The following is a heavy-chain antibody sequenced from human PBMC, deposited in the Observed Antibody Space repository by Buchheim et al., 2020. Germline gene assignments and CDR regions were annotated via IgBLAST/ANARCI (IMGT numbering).Heavy chain of an antibody. CDR1: GFTFSSYA. V-gene: IGHV3-30*04. Sequence: QVQLVESGGGVVQPGRSLRLSCAASGFTFSSYAMHWVRQAPGKGLERVAVISYDGSNKYYADSVKGRFTISRDNSKNTLYLQMNSLRAEDTAVYYCARIGKDSSGYYYFDYWGQGTL. J-gene: IGHJ4*02. D-gene: IGHD3-22*01. CDR3: ARIGKDSSGYYYFDY. CDR2: ISYDGSNK.